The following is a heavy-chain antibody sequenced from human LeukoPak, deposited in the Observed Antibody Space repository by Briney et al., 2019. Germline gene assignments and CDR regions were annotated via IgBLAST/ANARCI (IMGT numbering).Heavy chain of an antibody. CDR2: IYHNGGT. V-gene: IGHV4-38-2*02. J-gene: IGHJ4*02. CDR1: GYSVSGIFY. Sequence: SETLSLTCTVSGYSVSGIFYWGWIRQPPGKGLEWIGNIYHNGGTYYNPSLKSRVTMSVDTSNNQFSLKLSSVTAADTAVFYCVRDRRYSYGYSGPDYWGQGTLATVSS. D-gene: IGHD3-22*01. CDR3: VRDRRYSYGYSGPDY.